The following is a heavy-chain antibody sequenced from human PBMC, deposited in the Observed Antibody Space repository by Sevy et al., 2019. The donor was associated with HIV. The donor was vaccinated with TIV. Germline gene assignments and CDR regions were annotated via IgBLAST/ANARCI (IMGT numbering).Heavy chain of an antibody. Sequence: SETLSLTCSVSGGSISSYFWTWVRQSPGKGLEWIGTIYFTGNPDYSPSLKSRVTLSLDTSKSQFSLTLKSVTAADTAIYFCARDSTTRPRVLDYWGQGTLVTVSS. D-gene: IGHD1-1*01. CDR2: IYFTGNP. CDR1: GGSISSYF. CDR3: ARDSTTRPRVLDY. J-gene: IGHJ4*02. V-gene: IGHV4-59*01.